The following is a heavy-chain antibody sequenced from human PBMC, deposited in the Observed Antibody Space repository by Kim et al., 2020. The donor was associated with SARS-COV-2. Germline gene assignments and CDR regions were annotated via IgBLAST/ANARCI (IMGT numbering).Heavy chain of an antibody. CDR1: GFSFSSYG. V-gene: IGHV3-33*06. J-gene: IGHJ4*02. D-gene: IGHD6-19*01. CDR2: IWYDGSNK. Sequence: GGSLRLSCAASGFSFSSYGMHWVRQAPGKGLEWVAVIWYDGSNKYYADSVKGRFTISRDNSRNTLYLQMNSLRAEDTAVYYCAKKGYSSGWYYLDYWGQG. CDR3: AKKGYSSGWYYLDY.